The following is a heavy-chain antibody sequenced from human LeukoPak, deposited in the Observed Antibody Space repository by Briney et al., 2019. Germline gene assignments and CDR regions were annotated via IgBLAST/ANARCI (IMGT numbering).Heavy chain of an antibody. CDR1: GFTFSSYG. Sequence: QPGESLRLSCAASGFTFSSYGMHWVRQAPGKGLEWVAVIWYDGSNKYYADSVKGRFTISRDNSKNALYLQMNSLRAEDTAVYYCARDPGDPPYFDYWGQGTLVTVT. V-gene: IGHV3-33*01. D-gene: IGHD3-16*01. CDR2: IWYDGSNK. CDR3: ARDPGDPPYFDY. J-gene: IGHJ4*02.